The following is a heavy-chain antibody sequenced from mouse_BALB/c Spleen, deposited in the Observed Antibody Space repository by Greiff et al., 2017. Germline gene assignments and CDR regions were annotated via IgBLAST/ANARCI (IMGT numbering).Heavy chain of an antibody. CDR3: TSLRPLYYAMDY. CDR1: GFTFSNYW. V-gene: IGHV6-6*02. CDR2: IRLKSNNYAT. Sequence: DVQLQESGGGLVQPGGSMKLSCVASGFTFSNYWMNWVRQSPEKGLEWVAEIRLKSNNYATHYAESVKGRFTISRDDSKRSVYLQMNNLRAEDTGIYYCTSLRPLYYAMDYWGQGTSVTVSS. J-gene: IGHJ4*01.